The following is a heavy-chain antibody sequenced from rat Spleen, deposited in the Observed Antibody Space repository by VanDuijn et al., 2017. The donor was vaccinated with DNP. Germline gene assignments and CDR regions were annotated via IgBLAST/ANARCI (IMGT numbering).Heavy chain of an antibody. Sequence: GPGLEWMGRIQSGGNTDYKSALKSRLSISRDTSKSQVFLKMNSVQTEDTAMYFCARSLATVAPTGAMDAWGQGTSVTVSS. V-gene: IGHV2-27*01. D-gene: IGHD1-3*01. CDR2: IQSGGNT. J-gene: IGHJ4*01. CDR3: ARSLATVAPTGAMDA.